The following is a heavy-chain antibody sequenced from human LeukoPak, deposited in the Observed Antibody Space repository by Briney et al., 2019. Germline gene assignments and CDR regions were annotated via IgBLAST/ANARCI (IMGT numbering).Heavy chain of an antibody. V-gene: IGHV1-8*03. CDR1: GGTFSSYA. CDR2: MSPDSGDT. J-gene: IGHJ5*02. CDR3: ARVRLRNGYNWFDP. Sequence: ASVKVSCKASGGTFSSYAISWVRQAPGQGLEWMGWMSPDSGDTGYAHKFQGRVTITRNTSMTTAYMELRSLTFEDTAVYYCARVRLRNGYNWFDPWGQGTLVTVSS. D-gene: IGHD3-3*01.